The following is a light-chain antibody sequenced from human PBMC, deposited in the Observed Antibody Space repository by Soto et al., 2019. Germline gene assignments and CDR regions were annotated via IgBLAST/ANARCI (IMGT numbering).Light chain of an antibody. V-gene: IGKV2-28*01. J-gene: IGKJ4*01. CDR2: LGS. Sequence: DIVMTQSPLSLAVTPGEPASFSCRSSQSLLHTNGYNYLNWYLQKPGQSPHLLIYLGSNRASGVPDRFSGSGSGTDFTLRIRRVEAEDGGVYYCMQALQTPPTFGGGTKVEIK. CDR1: QSLLHTNGYNY. CDR3: MQALQTPPT.